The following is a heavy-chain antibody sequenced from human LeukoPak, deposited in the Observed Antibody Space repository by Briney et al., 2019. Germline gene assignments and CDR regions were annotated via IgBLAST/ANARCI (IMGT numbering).Heavy chain of an antibody. V-gene: IGHV3-30*02. Sequence: GGSLRLSCAASGFTFSSYGMHWVRQAPGKGLEWVAFIRFDGNNKYYADSVKGRFTISRDNSKNTLYLQMNSLRVEDTAVYYCAKTALKYSGSYGNFDYWGQGTLVTVSS. D-gene: IGHD1-26*01. CDR3: AKTALKYSGSYGNFDY. J-gene: IGHJ4*02. CDR2: IRFDGNNK. CDR1: GFTFSSYG.